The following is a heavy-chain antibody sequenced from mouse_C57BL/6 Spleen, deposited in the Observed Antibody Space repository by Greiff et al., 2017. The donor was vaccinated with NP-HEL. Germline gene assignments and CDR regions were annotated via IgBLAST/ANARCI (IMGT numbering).Heavy chain of an antibody. CDR2: IWSGGST. D-gene: IGHD2-3*01. J-gene: IGHJ4*01. CDR1: GFSLTSYG. CDR3: ARRLLRRDYAMDY. V-gene: IGHV2-2*01. Sequence: VKLMESGPGLVQPSQSLSITCTVSGFSLTSYGVHWVRQSPGKGLEWLGVIWSGGSTDYNAAFISRLSISKDNSKSQVFFKMNSLQADDTAIYYCARRLLRRDYAMDYWGQGTSVTVSS.